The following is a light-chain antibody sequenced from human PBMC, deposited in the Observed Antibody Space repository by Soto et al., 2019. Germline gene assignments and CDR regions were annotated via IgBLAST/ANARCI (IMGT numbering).Light chain of an antibody. V-gene: IGLV1-40*01. CDR1: SSNIGAGYD. CDR2: GNS. Sequence: QSVLTQPPSGSGAPGQRVTISCTGSSSNIGAGYDVHWYQQLPGTAPKLLIYGNSNRPSGVPDRFSGSKSGTSASLAITGLQAEDEADYYCQSYDSSLSVVFGGGTKVTVL. CDR3: QSYDSSLSVV. J-gene: IGLJ2*01.